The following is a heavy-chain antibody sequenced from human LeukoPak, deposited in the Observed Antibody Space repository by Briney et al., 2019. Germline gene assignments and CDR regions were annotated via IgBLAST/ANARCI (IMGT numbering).Heavy chain of an antibody. Sequence: GGSLRLSCAASGFTFSSYSMNWVRQAPGKGLEWVSSISSSSSYIYYADSVKGRFTISRDNAKNSLYLQMNSLRAEDTAVYYCAREGKQLVLYYYYYMDVWGKGTTVTVSS. D-gene: IGHD6-6*01. V-gene: IGHV3-21*01. CDR3: AREGKQLVLYYYYYMDV. CDR1: GFTFSSYS. CDR2: ISSSSSYI. J-gene: IGHJ6*03.